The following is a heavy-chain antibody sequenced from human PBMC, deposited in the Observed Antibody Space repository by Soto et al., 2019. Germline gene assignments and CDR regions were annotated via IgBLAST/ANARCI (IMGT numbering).Heavy chain of an antibody. CDR1: GGTFSSYV. J-gene: IGHJ3*02. Sequence: SVKVSCKASGGTFSSYVISWVRQAPGQGLEWMGGIIPIFGTANYAQKFQGRVTITADESTSTAYMELRSLKTDDTAVYYCARDLLPMTGTSNDAFVIWGQGTMVTVSS. D-gene: IGHD1-7*01. CDR3: ARDLLPMTGTSNDAFVI. CDR2: IIPIFGTA. V-gene: IGHV1-69*13.